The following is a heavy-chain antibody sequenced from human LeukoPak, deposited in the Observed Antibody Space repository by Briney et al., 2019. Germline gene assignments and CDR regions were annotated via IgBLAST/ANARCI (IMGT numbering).Heavy chain of an antibody. CDR2: IRYDGSNH. Sequence: PGGSLRLSCAASGFTFSGYGMHWVRQAPGKGLEWVTFIRYDGSNHNYADSVKGRFTISRDNFKTTLYLQMNSLRPEDTALYYCAKDLALGFDYWGQGTLVTVSS. V-gene: IGHV3-30*02. CDR1: GFTFSGYG. CDR3: AKDLALGFDY. J-gene: IGHJ4*02. D-gene: IGHD1-26*01.